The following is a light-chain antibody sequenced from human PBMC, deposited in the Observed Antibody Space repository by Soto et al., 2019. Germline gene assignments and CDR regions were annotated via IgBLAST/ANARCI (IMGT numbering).Light chain of an antibody. CDR2: AAS. J-gene: IGKJ1*01. Sequence: IVLTQSPAPLSLSPGIRPTLSYRDSQNIRSYLIWYPQKPGQAPRLLIYAASTRETGIPERFISSGAGTECTLSISSLQSEDVAVDYCPQYSNWPRTFCQGTQVDIK. V-gene: IGKV3-15*01. CDR3: PQYSNWPRT. CDR1: QNIRSY.